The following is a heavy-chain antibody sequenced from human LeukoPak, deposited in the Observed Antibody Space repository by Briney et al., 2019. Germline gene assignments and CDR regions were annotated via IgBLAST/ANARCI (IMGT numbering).Heavy chain of an antibody. D-gene: IGHD1-14*01. CDR2: IYYSGST. V-gene: IGHV4-39*07. J-gene: IGHJ4*02. CDR3: AREGILSRGSDY. Sequence: PSETLSLTCTVSGDSISSRNYYWGWIRQPPGKGLEWLGSIYYSGSTYYNPSLKSRVTISVDTSKNQFSLKLSSVTAADTAVYYCAREGILSRGSDYWGQGTLVTVSS. CDR1: GDSISSRNYY.